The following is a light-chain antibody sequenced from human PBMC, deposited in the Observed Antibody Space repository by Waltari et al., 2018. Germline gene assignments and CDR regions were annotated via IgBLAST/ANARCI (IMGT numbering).Light chain of an antibody. J-gene: IGKJ3*01. CDR2: GVY. V-gene: IGKV1-39*01. Sequence: IQMTQSPSSLSASVGDTVTISCRPDASIASYLNWYQQRVGQPPQLLIYGVYGLQTGVPSRFSGTSSGRDFTLTISSLQPEDSATYYCQQTVASPFTFGPGTEV. CDR3: QQTVASPFT. CDR1: ASIASY.